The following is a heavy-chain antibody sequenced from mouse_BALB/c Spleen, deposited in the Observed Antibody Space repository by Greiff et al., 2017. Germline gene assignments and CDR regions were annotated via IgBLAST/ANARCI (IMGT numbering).Heavy chain of an antibody. V-gene: IGHV1-12*01. Sequence: QVQLQQPGAELVKPGASVKMSCKASGYTFTSYNMHWVKQTPGQGLEWIGAIYPGNGDTSYNQKFKGKATLTADKSSSTAYMQLSSLTSEDSAVYYGARPRATLYYYAMDYWGQGTSVTVSS. CDR3: ARPRATLYYYAMDY. CDR1: GYTFTSYN. D-gene: IGHD3-1*01. J-gene: IGHJ4*01. CDR2: IYPGNGDT.